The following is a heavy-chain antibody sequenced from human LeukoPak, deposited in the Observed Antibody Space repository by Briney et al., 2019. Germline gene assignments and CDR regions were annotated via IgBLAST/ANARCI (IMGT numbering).Heavy chain of an antibody. J-gene: IGHJ4*02. CDR2: IGTTGSYI. CDR1: GFTFSNYS. Sequence: GGSLRLSCAASGFTFSNYSMNWVRQAPGKGLEWVSSIGTTGSYIFYADSVKGRFTISRDNAKNTLYLQMNSLRAEDTAVYYCAKERVAARPNYFDYWGQGTLVTVSS. D-gene: IGHD6-6*01. V-gene: IGHV3-21*01. CDR3: AKERVAARPNYFDY.